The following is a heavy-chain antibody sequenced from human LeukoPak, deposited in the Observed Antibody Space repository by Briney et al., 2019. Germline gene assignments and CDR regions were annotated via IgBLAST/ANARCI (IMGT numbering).Heavy chain of an antibody. D-gene: IGHD5-12*01. V-gene: IGHV3-23*01. Sequence: PGGSLRLSCAASGFTFSSYAMSWFRQAPGKWLEGVSAISGSGGSTYYADSVKGRFTISRDNSKNTLYLQMNSLRAEDTAVYYCAKTNSGYEILYYFDYWGQGTLVTVSS. CDR1: GFTFSSYA. J-gene: IGHJ4*02. CDR3: AKTNSGYEILYYFDY. CDR2: ISGSGGST.